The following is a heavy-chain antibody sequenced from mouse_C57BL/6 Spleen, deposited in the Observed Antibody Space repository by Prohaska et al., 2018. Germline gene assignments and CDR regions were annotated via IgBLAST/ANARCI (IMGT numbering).Heavy chain of an antibody. CDR2: IYPGSGST. CDR1: GYTFTSYW. J-gene: IGHJ3*01. D-gene: IGHD2-4*01. Sequence: QVQLQQPGAELVKPGASVKMSCKASGYTFTSYWITWVKQRPGQGLEWIGDIYPGSGSTNYNEKFKSKATLTVDTSSSTAYMQLSSLTSEDSAVYYCAREGIYYDYGRFAYWGQGTLVTVSA. V-gene: IGHV1-55*01. CDR3: AREGIYYDYGRFAY.